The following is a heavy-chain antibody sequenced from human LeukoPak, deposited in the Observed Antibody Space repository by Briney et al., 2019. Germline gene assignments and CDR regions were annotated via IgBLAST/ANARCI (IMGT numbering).Heavy chain of an antibody. CDR3: ARSSGYLFDP. Sequence: SETLSLTCTVSGGSISSSSYYWGWIRQPPGKGLEWIGSIYYSATTYYNPSLKSRVSISVDTSKNQFSLKLSSVSAADTAVYYCARSSGYLFDPWGQGILATVSS. J-gene: IGHJ5*02. CDR2: IYYSATT. CDR1: GGSISSSSYY. V-gene: IGHV4-39*01. D-gene: IGHD3-22*01.